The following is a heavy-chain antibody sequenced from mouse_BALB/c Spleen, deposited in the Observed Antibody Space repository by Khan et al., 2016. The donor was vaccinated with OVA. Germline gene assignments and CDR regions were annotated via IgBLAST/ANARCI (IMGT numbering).Heavy chain of an antibody. CDR2: INTYTGEP. CDR3: ARKNYSYDRYFDV. D-gene: IGHD2-12*01. CDR1: GYTSTNYG. J-gene: IGHJ1*01. V-gene: IGHV9-3-1*01. Sequence: QIQLVQSGPELKKPGETVKISCKASGYTSTNYGMNWVKQAPGKGLKWMGWINTYTGEPTYADDFKGRFAFSLETSANTAYLQINNLKNEDTATYYCARKNYSYDRYFDVGGAGTTVTVSS.